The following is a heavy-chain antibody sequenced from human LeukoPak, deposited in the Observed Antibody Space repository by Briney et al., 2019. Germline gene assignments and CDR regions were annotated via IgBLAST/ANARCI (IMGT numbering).Heavy chain of an antibody. CDR3: AKSRDLLTTYDGPMDH. V-gene: IGHV1-69*13. CDR1: GGTFSSYA. Sequence: GASVKVSCKASGGTFSSYAISWVRQAPGQGLEWMGGIIPIFGTANYAQKFQGRVTITADESTSTAYMELSSLRSEDTAVYYCAKSRDLLTTYDGPMDHWGQGTLVTVSS. CDR2: IIPIFGTA. J-gene: IGHJ4*02. D-gene: IGHD3-9*01.